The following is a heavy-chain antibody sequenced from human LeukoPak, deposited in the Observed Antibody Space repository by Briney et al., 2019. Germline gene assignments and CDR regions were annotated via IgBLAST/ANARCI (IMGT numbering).Heavy chain of an antibody. V-gene: IGHV4-59*08. CDR3: ASYNDYGGLALDY. CDR2: IYYSGST. CDR1: GGSISSYY. J-gene: IGHJ4*02. D-gene: IGHD4-23*01. Sequence: SETLSLTCTVSGGSISSYYWSWIRQPPGKGLEWIGYIYYSGSTNYNPSLKGRVTISVDTSKNQFSLKLRSVTAADTAVYYCASYNDYGGLALDYWGQGTLVTVPS.